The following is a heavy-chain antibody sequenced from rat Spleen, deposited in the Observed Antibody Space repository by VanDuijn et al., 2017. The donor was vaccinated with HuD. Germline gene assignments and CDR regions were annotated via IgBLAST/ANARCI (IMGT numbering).Heavy chain of an antibody. V-gene: IGHV5-58*01. D-gene: IGHD1-12*03. CDR3: TTSPILGLSGYYWYFDF. J-gene: IGHJ1*01. Sequence: EVQLVETGGGLVQPGRSLKLSCVASGFTFSNYWMYWIRQAPGKGLEWMASINTDGGSTYYLDSVKGRFSISRDNAENTVYLQMNSLRYEETTTYYCTTSPILGLSGYYWYFDFWGPGTMVTVSS. CDR1: GFTFSNYW. CDR2: INTDGGST.